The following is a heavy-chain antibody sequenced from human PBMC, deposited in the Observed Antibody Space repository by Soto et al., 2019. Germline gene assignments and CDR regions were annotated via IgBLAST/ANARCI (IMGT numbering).Heavy chain of an antibody. J-gene: IGHJ6*02. D-gene: IGHD6-6*01. CDR1: GFTFSSYG. Sequence: PGGSLRLSCAASGFTFSSYGMHWVRQAPGKGLEWVAVISYDGSNKYYADSVKGRFTISRDNSKNTLYLQMNSLRAEDTAVYYCAKDGSIAARPGRGYYYYYGMDVWGQGTTVTVSS. CDR2: ISYDGSNK. CDR3: AKDGSIAARPGRGYYYYYGMDV. V-gene: IGHV3-30*18.